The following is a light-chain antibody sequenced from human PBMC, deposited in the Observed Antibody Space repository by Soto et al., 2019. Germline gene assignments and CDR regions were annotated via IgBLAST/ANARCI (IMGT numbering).Light chain of an antibody. V-gene: IGKV1-6*01. CDR3: IQDYNYPRT. CDR2: AAS. J-gene: IGKJ5*01. Sequence: AIQMTQSPSSLSASVGDRVTITCRASQGIRNDLGWYQQKPGKAPKLMIYAASSLQSGVPSRFSGSGSGTDFTLTISSLQPEDFASYYCIQDYNYPRTVGQGTRLEIK. CDR1: QGIRND.